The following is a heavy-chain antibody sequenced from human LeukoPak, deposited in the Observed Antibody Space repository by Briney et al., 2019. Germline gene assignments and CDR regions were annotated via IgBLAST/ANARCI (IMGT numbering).Heavy chain of an antibody. Sequence: ASVKVSCKASGYTFTSYDINWVRQATGQGLEWMGWMNPNSGNTGYAQKLQGRVTMTTDTSTSTAYMELRSLRSDDTAVYYCARSALTWFDPWGQGTLVTVSS. CDR1: GYTFTSYD. CDR3: ARSALTWFDP. CDR2: MNPNSGNT. J-gene: IGHJ5*02. V-gene: IGHV1-8*01.